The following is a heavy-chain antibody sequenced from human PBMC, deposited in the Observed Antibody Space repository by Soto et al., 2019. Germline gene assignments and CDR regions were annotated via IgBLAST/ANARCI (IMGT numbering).Heavy chain of an antibody. CDR2: IDPNSGGT. J-gene: IGHJ5*02. CDR1: GYTFTDYY. V-gene: IGHV1-2*07. CDR3: AKDSPLTTGWFDP. Sequence: QVQLVQSGAEVKKPGASVRVSCKASGYTFTDYYLQWVRQAPGQGLEWMGWIDPNSGGTQDARKFQGRVTMTRDTSTSTAYMELSRLKSDDTAIYYFAKDSPLTTGWFDPWGQGTLVTVSS. D-gene: IGHD4-17*01.